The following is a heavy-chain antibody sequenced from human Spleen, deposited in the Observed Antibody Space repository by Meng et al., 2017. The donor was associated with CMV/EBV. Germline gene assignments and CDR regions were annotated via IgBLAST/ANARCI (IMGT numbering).Heavy chain of an antibody. V-gene: IGHV4-39*07. CDR1: GGSTSSSSYY. J-gene: IGHJ6*02. CDR2: IYYSGST. Sequence: GSLRLSCIVSGGSTSSSSYYWGWFRQPPGKGLEWFGSIYYSGSTYYTPSLKSRVTISVDTSKSQFSLKLSSVTAADTAVYYCARGPWEWLLRSYYYYRMDVWGQGTTVTVSS. D-gene: IGHD3-3*01. CDR3: ARGPWEWLLRSYYYYRMDV.